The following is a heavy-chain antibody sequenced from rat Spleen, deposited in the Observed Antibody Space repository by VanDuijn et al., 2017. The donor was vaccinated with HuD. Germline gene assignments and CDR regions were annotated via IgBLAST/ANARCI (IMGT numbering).Heavy chain of an antibody. CDR2: ISTGGGNT. J-gene: IGHJ2*01. D-gene: IGHD1-9*01. CDR1: GFTFSNYY. Sequence: EVQLVESGGGLVQPGRSLKLSCAALGFTFSNYYMAWVRQAPTKGLEWVASISTGGGNTSYRDSVKGRFTISSDNAKSTLYLQRDRLRSEDTAPYYCARQDTYYGYXXXDYXGQGVXVTVSS. CDR3: ARQDTYYGYXXXDY. V-gene: IGHV5-25*01.